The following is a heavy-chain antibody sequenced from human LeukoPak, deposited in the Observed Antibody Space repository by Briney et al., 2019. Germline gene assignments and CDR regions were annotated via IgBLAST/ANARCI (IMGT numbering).Heavy chain of an antibody. CDR2: IYYSGKS. CDR1: GGSISSSSYY. Sequence: SETLSLTCTVSGGSISSSSYYWGWVRQPPGKGLEWIGNIYYSGKSDYNPSLKSRVIILVDTSKNQFSLRLSSVTAADTAVYYCARVADFWSGRYEFDYWDQGTLVTVSS. CDR3: ARVADFWSGRYEFDY. J-gene: IGHJ4*02. V-gene: IGHV4-39*07. D-gene: IGHD3-3*01.